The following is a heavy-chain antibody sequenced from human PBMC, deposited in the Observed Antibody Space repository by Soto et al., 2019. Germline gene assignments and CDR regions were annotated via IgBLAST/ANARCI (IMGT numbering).Heavy chain of an antibody. V-gene: IGHV1-3*01. D-gene: IGHD1-7*01. J-gene: IGHJ4*02. Sequence: ASVKVSCKASGYTFTNYAVHWVRQAPGQRLEWMGWINAGNGNTKYPQNFQARVTITRDTSASTAYMELSSLRSEDTAVYYCARESLELFSIDYWGQGTLVTVSS. CDR3: ARESLELFSIDY. CDR1: GYTFTNYA. CDR2: INAGNGNT.